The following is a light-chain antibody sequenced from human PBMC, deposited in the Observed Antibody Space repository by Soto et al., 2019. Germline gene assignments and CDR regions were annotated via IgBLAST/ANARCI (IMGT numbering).Light chain of an antibody. CDR1: QDISNH. Sequence: DIKMTQSPSSLSASLRVRVTITCQATQDISNHLNWYQQKPGKAPNLLIYDASNLEMGVPSRFSGSGSGTDFTLTISRLEPEDFAVYYCQQYGYSPITFGQGTRLEI. V-gene: IGKV1-33*01. CDR3: QQYGYSPIT. J-gene: IGKJ5*01. CDR2: DAS.